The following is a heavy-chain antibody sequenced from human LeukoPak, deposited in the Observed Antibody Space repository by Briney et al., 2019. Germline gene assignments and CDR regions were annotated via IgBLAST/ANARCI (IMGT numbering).Heavy chain of an antibody. CDR1: GYTFTGYY. CDR3: ARAFGTRYSSSQFDY. J-gene: IGHJ4*02. D-gene: IGHD6-6*01. Sequence: ASVKVSCKASGYTFTGYYMHWVRQIPGQGLEWMGRINPHSGSTNYERRFQVRVTMTRDTSISTVTMELRTLGSNDTAVYYCARAFGTRYSSSQFDYWGQGSLVTVSS. CDR2: INPHSGST. V-gene: IGHV1-2*06.